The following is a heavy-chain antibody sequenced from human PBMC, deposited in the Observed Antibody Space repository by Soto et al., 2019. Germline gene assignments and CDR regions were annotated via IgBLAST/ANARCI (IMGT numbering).Heavy chain of an antibody. CDR1: GGSISSSSYY. J-gene: IGHJ6*02. CDR2: IYYSGST. CDR3: ASRGSGSGWWNYYYYGMDV. Sequence: ASETLSLTCTVSGGSISSSSYYWGWIRQPPGKGLEWIGSIYYSGSTYYNPSLKSRVTISVDTSKNQFSLKLSSVTAADTAVYYCASRGSGSGWWNYYYYGMDVWGQGTTVTVSS. D-gene: IGHD6-19*01. V-gene: IGHV4-39*01.